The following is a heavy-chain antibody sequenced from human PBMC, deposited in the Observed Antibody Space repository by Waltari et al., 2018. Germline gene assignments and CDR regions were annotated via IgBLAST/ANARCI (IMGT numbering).Heavy chain of an antibody. Sequence: QVQLLQSGGGVVPHGSSLRLSCAGSGFPFRSSGIPWVRQAPGKGRESVAVRSYDGSKKYYADSVKGRFTISRDNSNDTLYLQMNTLRPEDTAVYYCAKDGFLEYLYSVFDSWGQGTLVSVSS. CDR2: RSYDGSKK. D-gene: IGHD3-3*01. J-gene: IGHJ4*02. CDR1: GFPFRSSG. V-gene: IGHV3-30*18. CDR3: AKDGFLEYLYSVFDS.